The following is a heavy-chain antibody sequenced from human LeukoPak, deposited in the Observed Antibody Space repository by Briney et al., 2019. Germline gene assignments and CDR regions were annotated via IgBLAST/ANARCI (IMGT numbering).Heavy chain of an antibody. D-gene: IGHD6-19*01. CDR1: GFTFSSCG. CDR2: ISGSGGST. CDR3: AKGTADSGWSRLYYYYYMDV. Sequence: PGGSLRLSCAASGFTFSSCGMSWVRQAPGKGLEWVSAISGSGGSTYYADSVKGRFTISRDNSKNTLYLQMNSLRAEDTAVYYCAKGTADSGWSRLYYYYYMDVWGKGTTVTVSS. V-gene: IGHV3-23*01. J-gene: IGHJ6*03.